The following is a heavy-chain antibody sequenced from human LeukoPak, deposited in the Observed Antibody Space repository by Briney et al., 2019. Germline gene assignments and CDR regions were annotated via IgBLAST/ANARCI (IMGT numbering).Heavy chain of an antibody. CDR2: INPNTGGT. D-gene: IGHD1-1*01. J-gene: IGHJ4*02. CDR1: GFTFTDYY. CDR3: APGGTGTTTTFFDY. Sequence: ASVKVSCKASGFTFTDYYMHWVRQAPGQELEWMGWINPNTGGTDYAQNFQGRVTLTRDTSMTTAYMDLSRLTSDDTAVYYCAPGGTGTTTTFFDYWGQGTLVTVSS. V-gene: IGHV1-2*02.